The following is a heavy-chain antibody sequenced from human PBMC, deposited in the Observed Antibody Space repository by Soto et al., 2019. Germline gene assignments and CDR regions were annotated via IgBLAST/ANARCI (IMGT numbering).Heavy chain of an antibody. V-gene: IGHV3-23*01. CDR2: ISGSVSNT. Sequence: PGGSLRLSCTASGFTFSNYVMTWVRQAPGKGLEWVSAISGSVSNTYYADSVKGRFTLSRDNSKNTLYLQMNSLRADDTAVYFCAKDPSYSSSWYVPPFDYWGQGALVTGSS. CDR3: AKDPSYSSSWYVPPFDY. D-gene: IGHD6-13*01. J-gene: IGHJ4*02. CDR1: GFTFSNYV.